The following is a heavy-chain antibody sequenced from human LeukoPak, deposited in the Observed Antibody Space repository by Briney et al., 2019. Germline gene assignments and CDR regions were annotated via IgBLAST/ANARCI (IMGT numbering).Heavy chain of an antibody. CDR2: IRYDGSNK. Sequence: GGSLRLSCAASGFTFSSYGMHWVRQAPGKGLEWVAFIRYDGSNKYYADSVKGRFTISRGNSKNTLYLQMNSLRAEDTAVYYCAKDRVGYCIDGLCFPVDYWGQGTLVTVSS. D-gene: IGHD2-8*01. J-gene: IGHJ4*02. V-gene: IGHV3-30*02. CDR3: AKDRVGYCIDGLCFPVDY. CDR1: GFTFSSYG.